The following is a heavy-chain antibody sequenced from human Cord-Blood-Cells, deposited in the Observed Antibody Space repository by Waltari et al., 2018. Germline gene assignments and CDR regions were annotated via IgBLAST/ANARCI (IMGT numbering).Heavy chain of an antibody. J-gene: IGHJ2*01. CDR3: ARGNIVVVPAAESYWYFDL. CDR1: GGSISSYY. Sequence: QVQLQESGPGLVKPSETLSLTCTVSGGSISSYYWSWIRQHPGKGLEWIGYIYYSGSTNYNPSLKSRVTISVDTSKNQFSLKLSSVTAADTAVYYCARGNIVVVPAAESYWYFDLWGRGTLVTVSS. D-gene: IGHD2-2*01. V-gene: IGHV4-59*01. CDR2: IYYSGST.